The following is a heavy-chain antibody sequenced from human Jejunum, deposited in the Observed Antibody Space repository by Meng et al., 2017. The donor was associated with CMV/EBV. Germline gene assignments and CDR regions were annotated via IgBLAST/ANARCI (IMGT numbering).Heavy chain of an antibody. CDR1: GFAFSTCW. CDR2: IKQDGNDK. J-gene: IGHJ4*02. D-gene: IGHD3-16*01. CDR3: ARFGGLFDY. V-gene: IGHV3-7*01. Sequence: SCAASGFAFSTCWMSGVRQARGKGLEWVANIKQDGNDKYYVDSVKGRFTISRDNAKNSLYLQMNSLRAEDTAVYYCARFGGLFDYCGQGTLVTVSS.